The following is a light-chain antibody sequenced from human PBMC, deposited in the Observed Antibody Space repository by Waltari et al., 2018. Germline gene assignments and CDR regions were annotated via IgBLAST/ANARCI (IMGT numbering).Light chain of an antibody. CDR3: HQFGSSGT. Sequence: EIVLTQSPGTLSLSPGERATLSCRASQSVSSYLAWYQQKPGQAPRLLLYGASSRATGIPDRFSGSGSGTDFTLTISRLEPEDSAVYYCHQFGSSGTFGQGTKVEVK. J-gene: IGKJ1*01. CDR1: QSVSSY. CDR2: GAS. V-gene: IGKV3-20*01.